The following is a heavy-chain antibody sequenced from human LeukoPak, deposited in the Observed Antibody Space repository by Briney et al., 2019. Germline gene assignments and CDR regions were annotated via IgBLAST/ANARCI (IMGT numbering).Heavy chain of an antibody. V-gene: IGHV1-2*02. CDR1: GYTFTGYY. CDR3: ARGYYYDSSGYYPWDY. Sequence: ASVKVSFKASGYTFTGYYMHWVRQAPGQGLEWMGWINPNSGGTNYAQKFQGRVTMTRDTSISTAYMELSRLRSDDTAVYYCARGYYYDSSGYYPWDYWGQGTLVTVSS. J-gene: IGHJ4*02. CDR2: INPNSGGT. D-gene: IGHD3-22*01.